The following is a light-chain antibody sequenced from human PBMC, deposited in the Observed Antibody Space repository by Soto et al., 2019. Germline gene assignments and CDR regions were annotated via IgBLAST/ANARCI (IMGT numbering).Light chain of an antibody. CDR1: SSNIGSNY. Sequence: QSVLTQPPSASGTPGQRVTISCSGSSSNIGSNYVYWYQQLPGTAPNLLFYSNIHRPPGVPARFSGSESGASASRAISGLRSEDEADYYCAAWDDSLSGRVFGGGTKLTVL. CDR3: AAWDDSLSGRV. CDR2: SNI. J-gene: IGLJ2*01. V-gene: IGLV1-47*01.